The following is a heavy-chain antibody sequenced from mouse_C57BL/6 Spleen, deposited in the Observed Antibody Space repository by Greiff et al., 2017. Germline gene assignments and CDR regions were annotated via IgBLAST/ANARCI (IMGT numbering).Heavy chain of an antibody. CDR1: GYTFTSYW. Sequence: QVQLQQPGAELVRPGTSVKLSCKASGYTFTSYWMHWVKQRPGQGLEWIGVIDPSDSYTNYNQKFKGKATLTVDTSSSTAYMQLSSLTSEDSAVYYCARCYYGSHYYAMDYWGQGTSVTVSS. D-gene: IGHD1-1*01. CDR2: IDPSDSYT. J-gene: IGHJ4*01. CDR3: ARCYYGSHYYAMDY. V-gene: IGHV1-59*01.